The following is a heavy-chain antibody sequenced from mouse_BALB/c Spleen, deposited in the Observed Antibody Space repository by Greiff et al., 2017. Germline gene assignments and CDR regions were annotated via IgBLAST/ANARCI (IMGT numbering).Heavy chain of an antibody. J-gene: IGHJ4*01. CDR1: GFTFSSFG. Sequence: EVQGVESGGGLVQPGGSRQLSCAASGFTFSSFGMHWVRQAPEKGLEWVAYISSGSSTIYYADTVKGRFTISRDNPKNTLFLQMTSLRSEDTAMYYCARAGSSGYRSYAMDYWGQGTSVTVSS. CDR2: ISSGSSTI. D-gene: IGHD3-1*01. V-gene: IGHV5-17*02. CDR3: ARAGSSGYRSYAMDY.